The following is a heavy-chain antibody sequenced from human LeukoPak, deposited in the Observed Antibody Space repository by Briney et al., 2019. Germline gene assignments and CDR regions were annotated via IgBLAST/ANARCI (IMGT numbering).Heavy chain of an antibody. CDR3: AKASYGDYWDYYYYYMDV. D-gene: IGHD4-17*01. CDR1: GFTFSSYG. J-gene: IGHJ6*03. Sequence: GGSLRLSCAASGFTFSSYGMHWVRQAPGKGLEWVAVISYDGSNKYYADSVKGRFTISRDNSKNTLYLQMNSLRAEDTAVYYCAKASYGDYWDYYYYYMDVWGKGTTVTVSS. V-gene: IGHV3-30*12. CDR2: ISYDGSNK.